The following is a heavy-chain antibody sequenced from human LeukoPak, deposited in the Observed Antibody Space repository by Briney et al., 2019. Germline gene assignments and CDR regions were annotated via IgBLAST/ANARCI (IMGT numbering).Heavy chain of an antibody. V-gene: IGHV4-34*01. Sequence: SETLSLTCAVYGGSFSGYYWSWIRQPPGKGLEWIGEINHSGSTNYNPSLKSRVTISVDTSMNQFSLKLSSVTAADTAVYYCARDPSILSGSYFNWFDPWGQGTLVTVSS. CDR1: GGSFSGYY. CDR3: ARDPSILSGSYFNWFDP. D-gene: IGHD1-26*01. CDR2: INHSGST. J-gene: IGHJ5*02.